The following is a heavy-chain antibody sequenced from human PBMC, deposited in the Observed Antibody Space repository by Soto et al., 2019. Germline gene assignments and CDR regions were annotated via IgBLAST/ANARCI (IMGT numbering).Heavy chain of an antibody. J-gene: IGHJ5*02. CDR3: ARGRTARNWFDP. Sequence: QVQLVQSGAEVKKPGASVKVSCKASGYTFTSYDINWVRQATGQGLEWMGWMNPNSGNTGYAQKFQGRVTMXRXXSIRTAYMELSSLRSEDTAVYYCARGRTARNWFDPWGQGTLVTVSS. CDR2: MNPNSGNT. V-gene: IGHV1-8*01. D-gene: IGHD5-18*01. CDR1: GYTFTSYD.